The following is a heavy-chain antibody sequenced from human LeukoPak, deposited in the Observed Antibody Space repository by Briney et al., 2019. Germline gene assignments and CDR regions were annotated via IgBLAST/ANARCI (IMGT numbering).Heavy chain of an antibody. Sequence: SGGSLRLSCPASGFTFSTSEMNWVRQAPGKGLEFVSYISSSGSAIYYAASVRGRFTISRDDAKNSLFLQMNNLRVDDMGVYYCARGWFDSWGQGTLVTVSS. CDR1: GFTFSTSE. CDR2: ISSSGSAI. V-gene: IGHV3-48*03. J-gene: IGHJ5*01. CDR3: ARGWFDS.